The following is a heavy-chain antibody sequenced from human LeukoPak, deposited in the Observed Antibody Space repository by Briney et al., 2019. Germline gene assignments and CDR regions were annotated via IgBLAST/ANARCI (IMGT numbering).Heavy chain of an antibody. CDR2: INPNGGGT. Sequence: ASVKVSCKASGYTFTGYYMHWVRQAPGQGLEWMGWINPNGGGTNYAQKFQGRVTMTRDTSISTAYMELSRLRSDDTAVYYCARARGTVTTSAFDIWGQGTMVTVSS. CDR1: GYTFTGYY. CDR3: ARARGTVTTSAFDI. V-gene: IGHV1-2*02. J-gene: IGHJ3*02. D-gene: IGHD4-17*01.